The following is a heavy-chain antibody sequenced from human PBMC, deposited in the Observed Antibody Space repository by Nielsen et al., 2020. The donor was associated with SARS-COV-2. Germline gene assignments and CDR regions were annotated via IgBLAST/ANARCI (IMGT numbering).Heavy chain of an antibody. V-gene: IGHV1-8*01. J-gene: IGHJ6*03. CDR1: GYTFTSYD. CDR3: AREGSGVVPGPLGLGMWYYYYYMDV. Sequence: ASVKVSCKASGYTFTSYDINWVRQATRQGLEWMVWMNPNSGNTVYSHKFQGRVTMTRNTSISTAYMEVRSLRSDDTAVYYCAREGSGVVPGPLGLGMWYYYYYMDVWGKGTTVTVSS. D-gene: IGHD2-2*01. CDR2: MNPNSGNT.